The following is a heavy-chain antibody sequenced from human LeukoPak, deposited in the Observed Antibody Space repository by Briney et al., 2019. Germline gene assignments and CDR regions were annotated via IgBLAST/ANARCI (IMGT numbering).Heavy chain of an antibody. CDR3: ARGAMATTPFFDY. D-gene: IGHD5-24*01. J-gene: IGHJ4*02. CDR1: GGSISNYY. CDR2: VYYTGST. Sequence: SETLSLTCPVSGGSISNYYYWTWIRQPPGKGLEWIGYVYYTGSTNFNPSLKSRVTMSLDTSRYQFSLKLTSLTAADTAVYYCARGAMATTPFFDYWGQGTLVTVSS. V-gene: IGHV4-59*01.